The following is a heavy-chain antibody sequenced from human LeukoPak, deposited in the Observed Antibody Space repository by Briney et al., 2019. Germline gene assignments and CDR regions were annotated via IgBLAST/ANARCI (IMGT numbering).Heavy chain of an antibody. V-gene: IGHV3-21*01. CDR2: ISSSSSYI. J-gene: IGHJ3*02. D-gene: IGHD6-13*01. Sequence: GGSLRLSCAASGFTFSSYSMNWVRQAPGKGLEWVSSISSSSSYIYYADSVKGRFTISRDNAKNSLYLQMNSLRAEDTAVYYCARDLPQQLYAFDIWGQGTMVTVSS. CDR3: ARDLPQQLYAFDI. CDR1: GFTFSSYS.